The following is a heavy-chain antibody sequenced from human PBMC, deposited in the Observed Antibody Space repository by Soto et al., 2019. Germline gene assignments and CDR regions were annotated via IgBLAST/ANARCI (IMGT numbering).Heavy chain of an antibody. J-gene: IGHJ4*02. V-gene: IGHV3-33*01. CDR1: GFTFNTYS. CDR3: ARAGVTTVTALWQFDS. Sequence: AGGSPRLSCDPSGFTFNTYSMHWVRQPPGKGLEWLAAIWYDGTQKYYADSVKGRFIISRDNSKKTLYLEMNSLRAEDTAVYYFARAGVTTVTALWQFDSSGKRTRVIVSS. D-gene: IGHD4-17*01. CDR2: IWYDGTQK.